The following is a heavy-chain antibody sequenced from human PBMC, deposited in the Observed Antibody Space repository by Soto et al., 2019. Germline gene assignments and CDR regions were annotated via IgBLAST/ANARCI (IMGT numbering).Heavy chain of an antibody. CDR3: AREGVTTREGVDY. V-gene: IGHV3-21*01. CDR1: GFTFSSYS. J-gene: IGHJ4*02. CDR2: ISSSSYI. Sequence: EVQLVESGGGLVKPGGSLRLSCAASGFTFSSYSMNWVRQAPGKGLEWVSSISSSSYIYYADSVKGRFTISRDNAKNSLYLQMNSLRAEDTAVYYCAREGVTTREGVDYWGQGTLVTVSS. D-gene: IGHD4-17*01.